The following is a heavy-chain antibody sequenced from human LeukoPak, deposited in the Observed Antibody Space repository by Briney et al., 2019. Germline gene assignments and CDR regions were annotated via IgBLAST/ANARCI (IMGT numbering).Heavy chain of an antibody. CDR2: INSNSSYI. D-gene: IGHD5-12*01. CDR3: ARWVGGRYDSAYRTRYYFDH. V-gene: IGHV3-21*01. CDR1: GFTFSSYA. Sequence: GGSLRLSCAVSGFTFSSYAMSWVRQAPGKGLEWVSSINSNSSYIYYADSVKGRFTISRDNANNSLYLQMNSLRAEDTAVYYCARWVGGRYDSAYRTRYYFDHWGQGTLVTVSS. J-gene: IGHJ4*02.